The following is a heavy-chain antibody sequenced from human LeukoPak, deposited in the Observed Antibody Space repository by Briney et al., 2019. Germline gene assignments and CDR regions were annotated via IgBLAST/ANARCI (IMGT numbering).Heavy chain of an antibody. CDR3: AEDGSSWYVSSWFDP. Sequence: GGSLRLSCAASGFTFSSYEMNWVRQAPGKGLEWVAFIRYDGSNKYYADSVKGRFTISRDNSKNTLYLQMNSLRAEDTAVYYCAEDGSSWYVSSWFDPWGQGTLVTVSS. CDR2: IRYDGSNK. D-gene: IGHD6-13*01. CDR1: GFTFSSYE. V-gene: IGHV3-30*02. J-gene: IGHJ5*02.